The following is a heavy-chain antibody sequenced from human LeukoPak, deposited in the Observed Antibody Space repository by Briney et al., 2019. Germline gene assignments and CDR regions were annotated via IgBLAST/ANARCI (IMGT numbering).Heavy chain of an antibody. CDR3: ARTYCSSTSCYTNWFDP. J-gene: IGHJ5*02. CDR2: ISAYSGNT. V-gene: IGHV1-18*01. CDR1: GYTFTSYG. D-gene: IGHD2-2*02. Sequence: ASVKASCKASGYTFTSYGISWVRQAPGQGLEWMGWISAYSGNTNYAQKLQGRVTMTTDTSTSTAYMELRSLRSDDTAVYYCARTYCSSTSCYTNWFDPWGQGTLVTVSS.